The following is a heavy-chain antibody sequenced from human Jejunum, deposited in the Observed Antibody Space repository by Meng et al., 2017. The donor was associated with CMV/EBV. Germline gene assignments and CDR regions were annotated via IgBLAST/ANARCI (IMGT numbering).Heavy chain of an antibody. CDR1: GGFVSGDYS. CDR2: IYNNGNT. V-gene: IGHV4-30-4*08. D-gene: IGHD3-9*01. CDR3: AGLFQYDILTGSWY. Sequence: VELQESGPGLVKPSQPLSLTCSVSGGFVSGDYSWSWIRQSPGKGLEWIGYIYNNGNTDYNPSLKSRVSISVDTSKNEVSLTLRSVTAADTAVYYCAGLFQYDILTGSWYWGQGTMVTVSS. J-gene: IGHJ4*02.